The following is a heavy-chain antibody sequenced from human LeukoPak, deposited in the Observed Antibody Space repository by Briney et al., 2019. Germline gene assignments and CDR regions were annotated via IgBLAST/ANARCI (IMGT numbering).Heavy chain of an antibody. CDR3: AKDGEWELRDAFDI. CDR2: IRYDGSNK. Sequence: GGSLRLSCPSSGFTFSSYGMHWVRQAPGKGLEWVAFIRYDGSNKYYADSVKGRFTISRDNSKNTLYLQMNSLRAEDTAVYYCAKDGEWELRDAFDIWGQGTMVTVSS. CDR1: GFTFSSYG. D-gene: IGHD1-26*01. J-gene: IGHJ3*02. V-gene: IGHV3-30*02.